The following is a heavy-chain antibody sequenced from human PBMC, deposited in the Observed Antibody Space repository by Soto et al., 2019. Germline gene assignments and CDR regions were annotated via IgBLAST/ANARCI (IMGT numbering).Heavy chain of an antibody. CDR3: ARSPTQRLLHPGYFDF. Sequence: PGASLKISCKGSGYSFTTSWIGWVRQVPGKGLEWMGIIYPGDSDTRYSPSFQGQVTISADKSISTAYLQGSSLKASDTAMYYCARSPTQRLLHPGYFDFWGQGTLVTVSS. CDR2: IYPGDSDT. V-gene: IGHV5-51*01. CDR1: GYSFTTSW. J-gene: IGHJ4*02. D-gene: IGHD3-3*01.